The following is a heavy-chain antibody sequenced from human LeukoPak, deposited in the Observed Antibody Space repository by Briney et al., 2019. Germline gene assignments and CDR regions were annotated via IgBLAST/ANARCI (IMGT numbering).Heavy chain of an antibody. J-gene: IGHJ3*02. CDR1: GDSIKSDF. CDR2: IYYSGST. D-gene: IGHD3-3*01. Sequence: PSETLSLTCSVSGDSIKSDFWSWIRQPPGKGLEWIGYIYYSGSTNYNPSLKSRVTISVDTSKNQFSLKLSSVTAADTAVYYCARDLYYDFWSGYHLGGIWGQGTMVTVSS. CDR3: ARDLYYDFWSGYHLGGI. V-gene: IGHV4-59*01.